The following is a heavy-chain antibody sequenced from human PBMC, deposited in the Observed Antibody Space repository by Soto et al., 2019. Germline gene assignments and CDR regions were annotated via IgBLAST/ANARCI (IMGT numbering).Heavy chain of an antibody. Sequence: PSETLSLTCAVYGGSFSGYYWSWIRQPPGKGLEWIGEINHSGSTNYNPSLKSRVTISVDTSKNQFSLKLSSVTAADTAVYYCARGWVTMAYYFDYWGQGTLVTVSS. V-gene: IGHV4-34*01. D-gene: IGHD4-17*01. J-gene: IGHJ4*02. CDR1: GGSFSGYY. CDR2: INHSGST. CDR3: ARGWVTMAYYFDY.